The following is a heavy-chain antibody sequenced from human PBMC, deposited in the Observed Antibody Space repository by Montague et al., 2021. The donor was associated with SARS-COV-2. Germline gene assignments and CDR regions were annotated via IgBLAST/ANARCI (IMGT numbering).Heavy chain of an antibody. J-gene: IGHJ6*02. CDR3: ARLAGFHTYFAFDV. CDR1: GASICSGAYY. CDR2: LFVSGRT. D-gene: IGHD6-19*01. V-gene: IGHV4-61*09. Sequence: TLSLTCSVSGASICSGAYYWSWIRQPAGKGLEWIGHLFVSGRTSYNPSLKSRVTMSVDASENHFSLKVTSVTVADTAVYYCARLAGFHTYFAFDVWGQGTTVAVS.